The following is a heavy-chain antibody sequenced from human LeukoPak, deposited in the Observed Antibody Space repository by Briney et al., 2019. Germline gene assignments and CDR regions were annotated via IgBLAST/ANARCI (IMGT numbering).Heavy chain of an antibody. CDR2: IRSKAYGGTT. V-gene: IGHV3-49*02. CDR3: TREEYSSGWPYFDY. Sequence: SWVRQAPXKGRGGVGFIRSKAYGGTTEYAASVKGRFTISRDDSKSIAYLQMNSLKTEDTAVYYCTREEYSSGWPYFDYWGQGTLVTVSS. D-gene: IGHD6-19*01. J-gene: IGHJ4*02.